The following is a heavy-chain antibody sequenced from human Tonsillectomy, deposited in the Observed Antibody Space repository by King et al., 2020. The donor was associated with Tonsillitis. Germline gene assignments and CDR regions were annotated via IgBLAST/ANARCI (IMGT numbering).Heavy chain of an antibody. CDR3: ARDHWYYDSSGYDAFDI. CDR2: IYYSGST. CDR1: GGSISSGGYY. J-gene: IGHJ3*02. Sequence: QLQESGPGLVKPSQTLSLTCTVSGGSISSGGYYWSLIRQHPGKGLEWIGYIYYSGSTYYNPSLKSRVTISVDTTKNQFSLKLSSVTAADTAVYYCARDHWYYDSSGYDAFDIWGQGTMVTVSS. D-gene: IGHD3-22*01. V-gene: IGHV4-31*03.